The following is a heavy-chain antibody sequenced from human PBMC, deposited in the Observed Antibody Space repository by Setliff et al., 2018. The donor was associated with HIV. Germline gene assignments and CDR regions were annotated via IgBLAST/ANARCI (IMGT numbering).Heavy chain of an antibody. D-gene: IGHD2-21*01. J-gene: IGHJ4*02. CDR1: GGSISSGNYY. CDR2: IYYSGST. V-gene: IGHV4-31*03. Sequence: SETLSLTCTVSGGSISSGNYYWSWIRQHPGKGLEWIGYIYYSGSTYYNPSLKSRVTMSIDTSKNQFSLKLNSVTAADTAVYFCARASRWGSIPFDYWGQGTLVTVSS. CDR3: ARASRWGSIPFDY.